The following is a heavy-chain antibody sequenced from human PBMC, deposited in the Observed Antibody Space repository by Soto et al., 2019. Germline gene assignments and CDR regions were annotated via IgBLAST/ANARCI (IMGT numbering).Heavy chain of an antibody. Sequence: QVQLQQSGPGLVKPSETLSLTCTVSSGPTSSHNWGWIRQPPGRGLEWIGYIYYTGSTSYNPSLKSRVTISADTSTNPISLTLSSVTAADTAVYYFVRQGIGDLHGLVDVWGQGTTVSVSS. D-gene: IGHD3-10*01. J-gene: IGHJ6*02. CDR3: VRQGIGDLHGLVDV. CDR2: IYYTGST. CDR1: SGPTSSHN. V-gene: IGHV4-59*08.